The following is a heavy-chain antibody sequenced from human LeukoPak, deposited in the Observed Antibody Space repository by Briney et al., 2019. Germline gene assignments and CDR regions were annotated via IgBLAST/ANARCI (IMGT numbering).Heavy chain of an antibody. CDR3: ARSCITIFGVVIRNAFDI. Sequence: SETLSLTCTVSGGSITSTSYYWGWVRQPPGKGLEWIGNIYTSGSTNYNPSLKSRVTISVDTSKNQFSLKLSSVTAADTAVYYCARSCITIFGVVIRNAFDIWGQGTMVTVSS. J-gene: IGHJ3*02. D-gene: IGHD3-3*01. CDR1: GGSITSTSYY. CDR2: IYTSGST. V-gene: IGHV4-39*07.